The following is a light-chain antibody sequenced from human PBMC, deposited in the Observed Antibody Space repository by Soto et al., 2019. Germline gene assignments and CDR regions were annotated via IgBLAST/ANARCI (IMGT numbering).Light chain of an antibody. V-gene: IGLV2-14*01. CDR2: DVT. CDR1: RSYVGGYNY. J-gene: IGLJ1*01. Sequence: QSALTQPASVSGSPGRSITISCTGTRSYVGGYNYVYWHQQHPGKAPKLMIYDVTNRPSGVSDRFSGSKSGNTASLTISGLQAEDEADYYCSSYTSSSTYVFGAGTKVTVL. CDR3: SSYTSSSTYV.